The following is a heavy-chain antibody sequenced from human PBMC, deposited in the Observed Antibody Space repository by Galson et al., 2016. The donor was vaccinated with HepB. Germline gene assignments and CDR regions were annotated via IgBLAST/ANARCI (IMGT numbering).Heavy chain of an antibody. J-gene: IGHJ4*02. CDR1: EFTLDDYA. Sequence: SLTPPCAASEFTLDDYALHWVRPVPGKGLEGVSGISWHRGSSGHADSVHGRFTVSRANAKNSLYLQRNSLRAEETAFYFCGKYYSSGWCGAGGFEHWGQGTLVTVSS. D-gene: IGHD6-19*01. V-gene: IGHV3-9*01. CDR2: ISWHRGSS. CDR3: GKYYSSGWCGAGGFEH.